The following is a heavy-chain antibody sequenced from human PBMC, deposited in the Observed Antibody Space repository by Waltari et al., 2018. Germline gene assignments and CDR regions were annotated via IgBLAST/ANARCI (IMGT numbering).Heavy chain of an antibody. J-gene: IGHJ2*01. CDR1: GGSISSYY. CDR2: IYYSGST. CDR3: ARANLSGDYVWGSYRQNWYFDL. D-gene: IGHD3-16*02. V-gene: IGHV4-59*01. Sequence: QVQLQESGPGLVKPSETLSLTCTVSGGSISSYYWSWIRQPPGKGLDWIGYIYYSGSTNYNPSLKSRVTISVDTSKNQFSLKLSSVTAADTAVYYCARANLSGDYVWGSYRQNWYFDLWGRGTLVTVSS.